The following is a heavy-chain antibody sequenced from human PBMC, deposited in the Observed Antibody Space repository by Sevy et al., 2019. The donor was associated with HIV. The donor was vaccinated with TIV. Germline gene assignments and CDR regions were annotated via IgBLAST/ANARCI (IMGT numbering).Heavy chain of an antibody. J-gene: IGHJ3*01. D-gene: IGHD3-22*01. CDR3: AKALNQGLESMLEVNLRSLKGFDV. Sequence: GGSLRLSCAASGFTFNTHAMNWVRQAPGKGLEWVSVISGPGYGTNYADSVKGRFTISRDNSKNTLFLQMNSLRDDDTAVYYCAKALNQGLESMLEVNLRSLKGFDVWGQGTMVTVSS. CDR2: ISGPGYGT. CDR1: GFTFNTHA. V-gene: IGHV3-23*01.